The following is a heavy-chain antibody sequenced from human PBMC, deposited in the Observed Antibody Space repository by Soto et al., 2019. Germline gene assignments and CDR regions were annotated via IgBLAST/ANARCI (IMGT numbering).Heavy chain of an antibody. Sequence: ASVKVSCKVSGYTLTELSMHWVRQAPGKGLEWMGGFDPEDGETIYAQKFQGRVTMTEDTSTDTAYMELSSLRSEDTAVYYCATAAPRRYCSGGSCYFDAFDIWGQGTMVT. D-gene: IGHD2-15*01. CDR3: ATAAPRRYCSGGSCYFDAFDI. V-gene: IGHV1-24*01. CDR2: FDPEDGET. J-gene: IGHJ3*02. CDR1: GYTLTELS.